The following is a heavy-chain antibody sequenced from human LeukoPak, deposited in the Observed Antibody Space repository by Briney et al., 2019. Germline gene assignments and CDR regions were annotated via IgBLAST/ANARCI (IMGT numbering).Heavy chain of an antibody. CDR2: IYYSGST. J-gene: IGHJ4*02. CDR1: GGSISSSSYY. D-gene: IGHD6-13*01. CDR3: ARDRGIAAAVHTTRYYFDY. V-gene: IGHV4-39*02. Sequence: SETLSLTCTVSGGSISSSSYYWGWIRQPPGKGLEWIGSIYYSGSTYYNPSLKSRVTISVDTSKNQFSLKLSSVTAADTAVYYCARDRGIAAAVHTTRYYFDYWGRGTLVTVSS.